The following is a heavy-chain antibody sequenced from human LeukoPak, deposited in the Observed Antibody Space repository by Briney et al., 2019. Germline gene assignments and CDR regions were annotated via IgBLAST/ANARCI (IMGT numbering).Heavy chain of an antibody. J-gene: IGHJ4*02. V-gene: IGHV3-7*01. D-gene: IGHD6-19*01. CDR2: RKQDGSEK. CDR3: ARDYAAWLVSTKDFDY. CDR1: GFTFSSYW. Sequence: GGSLRLSCAAYGFTFSSYWMSLVRQAPGKGLEWVANRKQDGSEKYYVDSVKGRFTISRDNAKNSLYLQMNSLRAEDTAVYYCARDYAAWLVSTKDFDYWGQGTLVTVSS.